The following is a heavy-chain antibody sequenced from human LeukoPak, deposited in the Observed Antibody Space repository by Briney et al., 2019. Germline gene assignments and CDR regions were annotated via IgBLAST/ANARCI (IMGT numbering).Heavy chain of an antibody. V-gene: IGHV3-21*01. D-gene: IGHD1-26*01. Sequence: GGSLRLSCAASGFTFSSYSMNWVRQAPGKGLEWVSSISSSSSYIYYADSVKGRFTISRDNAKYSLYLQMNSLRAEDTAVYYCVLSGSGSYTPIDYWGQGTLVTVSS. CDR2: ISSSSSYI. CDR3: VLSGSGSYTPIDY. CDR1: GFTFSSYS. J-gene: IGHJ4*02.